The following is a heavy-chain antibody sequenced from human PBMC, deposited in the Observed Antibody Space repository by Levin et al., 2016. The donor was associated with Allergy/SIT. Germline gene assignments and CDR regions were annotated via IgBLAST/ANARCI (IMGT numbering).Heavy chain of an antibody. D-gene: IGHD1-26*01. Sequence: KVSCKGSGYSFTNYWISWVRQMPGKGLEWMGRIDPSDSYTIYSPSFQGHVTISSDKSIGTAYLQWSSLKASDTAMYYCARHAATTSYWGQGTLVTVSS. J-gene: IGHJ4*02. CDR2: IDPSDSYT. CDR1: GYSFTNYW. V-gene: IGHV5-10-1*01. CDR3: ARHAATTSY.